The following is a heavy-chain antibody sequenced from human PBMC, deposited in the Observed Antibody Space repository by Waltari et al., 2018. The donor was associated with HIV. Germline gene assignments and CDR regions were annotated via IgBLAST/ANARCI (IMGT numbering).Heavy chain of an antibody. J-gene: IGHJ5*02. D-gene: IGHD2-15*01. CDR1: GGTFSGYY. Sequence: QVQLQQWGAGLLKPSETLSLTCAVYGGTFSGYYWNWIRQAPGKGLEWIGEINHSGKTNYNPSHKSRLTLSVDTSKNQVSLRMKSVTGADTAIYYCAREKSRASKWYGIFYYDAWGQGTLVSVPS. CDR3: AREKSRASKWYGIFYYDA. CDR2: INHSGKT. V-gene: IGHV4-34*02.